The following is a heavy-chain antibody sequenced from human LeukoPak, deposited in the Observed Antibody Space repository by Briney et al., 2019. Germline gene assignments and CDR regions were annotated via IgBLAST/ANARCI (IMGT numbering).Heavy chain of an antibody. Sequence: GGSLRLSCAASGFTFSTYGMHWVRQAPGKGLEWVSVISYDGSNKYYADSVKGRFTISRDNSKNTLYLQINSLRAGDTAVYYCAKEVLDYEIPYWYFDLWGRGTLVTVSS. CDR2: ISYDGSNK. J-gene: IGHJ2*01. D-gene: IGHD4-17*01. CDR1: GFTFSTYG. CDR3: AKEVLDYEIPYWYFDL. V-gene: IGHV3-30*18.